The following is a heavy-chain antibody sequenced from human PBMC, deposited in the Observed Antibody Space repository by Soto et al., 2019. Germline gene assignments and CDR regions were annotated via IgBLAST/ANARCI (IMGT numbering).Heavy chain of an antibody. J-gene: IGHJ4*02. Sequence: GGSLRLSCAASGFTFSSCGMHWVRQAPGKGLEWVAVIWYDGSNKYYADSVKGRFTISRDNSKNTLYLQMNSLRAEDTAVYYCARGRLAAAGKYYFDYWGQGTLVTVSS. V-gene: IGHV3-33*01. CDR2: IWYDGSNK. D-gene: IGHD6-13*01. CDR1: GFTFSSCG. CDR3: ARGRLAAAGKYYFDY.